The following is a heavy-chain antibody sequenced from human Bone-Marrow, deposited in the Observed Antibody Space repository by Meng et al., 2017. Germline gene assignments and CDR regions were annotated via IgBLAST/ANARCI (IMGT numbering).Heavy chain of an antibody. CDR3: ARVQGIAAAGQYYFDY. CDR2: IIPIFGTA. Sequence: SVKVSCKASGGTFSSYAISWVRQAPGQGLEWMGGIIPIFGTANYAQKFQGRVTITADESTSTAYMELSSLRSEDTAVYYCARVQGIAAAGQYYFDYWGQGTLVTVSS. V-gene: IGHV1-69*13. CDR1: GGTFSSYA. D-gene: IGHD6-13*01. J-gene: IGHJ4*02.